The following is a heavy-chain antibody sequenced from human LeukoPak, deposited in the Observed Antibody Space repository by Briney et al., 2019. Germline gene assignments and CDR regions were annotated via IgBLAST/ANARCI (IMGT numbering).Heavy chain of an antibody. J-gene: IGHJ4*02. V-gene: IGHV4-31*03. CDR1: GGSLSSGGYY. CDR2: IYYSGST. Sequence: ASETLSLTCTVSGGSLSSGGYYWSWIRQHPGKGLEWIGYIYYSGSTYYNPSLKSRVTISVDTSKNQFSLKLSSVTAADTAVYYCARSPIAGATLFDYWGQGTLVTVSS. D-gene: IGHD1-26*01. CDR3: ARSPIAGATLFDY.